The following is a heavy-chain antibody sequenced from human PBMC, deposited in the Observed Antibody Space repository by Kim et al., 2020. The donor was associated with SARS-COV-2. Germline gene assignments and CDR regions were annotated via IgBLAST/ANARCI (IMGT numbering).Heavy chain of an antibody. J-gene: IGHJ5*02. CDR3: ARAGHKGSGSHPDWFDP. Sequence: SETLSLTCAVSGGSISSGGYSWSWIRQPPGKGLEWIGYIYHSGSTYYNPSLKSRITISVDRSKNQFSLKLSSVTAADTAVYYCARAGHKGSGSHPDWFDPWGQGTLVTVSS. CDR2: IYHSGST. CDR1: GGSISSGGYS. V-gene: IGHV4-30-2*01. D-gene: IGHD3-10*01.